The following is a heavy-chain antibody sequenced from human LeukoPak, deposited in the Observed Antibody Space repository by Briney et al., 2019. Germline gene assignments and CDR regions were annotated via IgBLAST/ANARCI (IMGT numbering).Heavy chain of an antibody. D-gene: IGHD3-22*01. CDR3: ARGNSSGFR. CDR2: IYYSGST. CDR1: GGSISSSSYY. V-gene: IGHV4-39*07. Sequence: SETLSLTCTVSGGSISSSSYYWGWIRRPPGKGLEWIGSIYYSGSTYYNPSLKSRVTISVDTSKNQFSLKLSSVTAADTAVYYCARGNSSGFRWGQGTLVTVSS. J-gene: IGHJ4*02.